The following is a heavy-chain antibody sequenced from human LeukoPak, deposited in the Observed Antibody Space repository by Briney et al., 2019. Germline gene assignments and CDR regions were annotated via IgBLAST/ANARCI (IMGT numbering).Heavy chain of an antibody. D-gene: IGHD2-15*01. CDR1: GFNFSMYW. CDR3: ARAYCSGGSCPYWYFDL. V-gene: IGHV3-74*01. CDR2: INNDGSST. Sequence: GGSLRLSCAASGFNFSMYWMHWVRQAPGKGLVWVSRINNDGSSTNYADSVKVRFTISRDNAKNTLYLQMNSLRVEDTAVYYCARAYCSGGSCPYWYFDLWGRGTLVTVSS. J-gene: IGHJ2*01.